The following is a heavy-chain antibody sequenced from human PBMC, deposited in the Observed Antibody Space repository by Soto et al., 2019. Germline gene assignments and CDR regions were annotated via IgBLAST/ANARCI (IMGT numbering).Heavy chain of an antibody. CDR3: ARPLWRDDYNWGYFAL. J-gene: IGHJ2*01. CDR1: GGSISSGGYY. Sequence: SETLSLTCTVSGGSISSGGYYWSWIRQHPGKGLEWIGYIYHSGSTYYNPSLKSRVTISVDTSKNQFSLKLNSVTAADTAVYYCARPLWRDDYNWGYFALWGSGTLVTVSS. D-gene: IGHD4-4*01. CDR2: IYHSGST. V-gene: IGHV4-31*03.